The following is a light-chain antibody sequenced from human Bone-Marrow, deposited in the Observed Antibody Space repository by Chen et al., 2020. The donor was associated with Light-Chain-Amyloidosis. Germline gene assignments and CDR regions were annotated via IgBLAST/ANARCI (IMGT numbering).Light chain of an antibody. V-gene: IGLV3-9*01. CDR2: RDN. J-gene: IGLJ2*01. Sequence: SYELSQPVSISVALGPTARIPCGAKDIGSENVHWYQQKPGRAPVLVMYRDNNRPSGIPERFSGSNSGNTATLTIYRAQDGDEADYYCQVWARSAVVFGGGTKLTVL. CDR1: DIGSEN. CDR3: QVWARSAVV.